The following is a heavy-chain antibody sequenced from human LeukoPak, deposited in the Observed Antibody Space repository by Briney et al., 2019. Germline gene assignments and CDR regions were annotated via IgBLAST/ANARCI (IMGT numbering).Heavy chain of an antibody. CDR1: GFTFSSYW. Sequence: GGSLRLSCAASGFTFSSYWMHWVRQAPGKGLVWVSRINSDGSSTSYADSVKGRFTISRDNAKNTLYLQMNSLRAEDTAVYYCARVRGGGLDAFDIWGQGTMVTVSS. V-gene: IGHV3-74*01. CDR3: ARVRGGGLDAFDI. D-gene: IGHD3-16*01. J-gene: IGHJ3*02. CDR2: INSDGSST.